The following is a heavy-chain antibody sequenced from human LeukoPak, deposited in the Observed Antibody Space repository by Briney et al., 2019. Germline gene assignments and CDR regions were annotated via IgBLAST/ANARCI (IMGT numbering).Heavy chain of an antibody. CDR1: GFTFSDYY. D-gene: IGHD6-19*01. Sequence: PGGSLRLSCAASGFTFSDYYMSWIRQAPGKGLEWVSYISSSGSTIYYADSVKGRFTISRDNAKNSLYLQMNSLRAEDTAVYYCARDTGQWLLYRPGGLFDPWGQGTLVTVSS. CDR3: ARDTGQWLLYRPGGLFDP. V-gene: IGHV3-11*01. J-gene: IGHJ5*02. CDR2: ISSSGSTI.